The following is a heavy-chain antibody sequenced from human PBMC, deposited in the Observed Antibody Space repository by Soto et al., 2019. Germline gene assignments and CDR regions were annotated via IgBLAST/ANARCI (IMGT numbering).Heavy chain of an antibody. CDR1: GDSIRPYY. J-gene: IGHJ4*02. CDR2: VYYSGSV. D-gene: IGHD3-9*01. V-gene: IGHV4-59*01. CDR3: ARVTYDSFTAYSYYFDY. Sequence: SETLSLTCTVSGDSIRPYYWTWIRQPPGKGLEWIGYVYYSGSVNYKSSLKSRVTMSVDTSKNQYSLRLNSVTAADTAVYYCARVTYDSFTAYSYYFDYWGQGTLVTVSS.